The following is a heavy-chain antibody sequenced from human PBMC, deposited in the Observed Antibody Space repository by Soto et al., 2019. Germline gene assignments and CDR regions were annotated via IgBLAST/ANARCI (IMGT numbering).Heavy chain of an antibody. CDR3: ARDKNYYGSGRFGLYYYYGMDV. Sequence: SETLSLTCTVSGGSISSGGYYWSWIRQHPGKGLEWIGYIYYSGSTYYNPSLKSRVTISVDTSKNQFSLKLSSVTAADTAVYYCARDKNYYGSGRFGLYYYYGMDVWGQGTTVTVAS. D-gene: IGHD3-10*01. CDR2: IYYSGST. CDR1: GGSISSGGYY. V-gene: IGHV4-31*03. J-gene: IGHJ6*02.